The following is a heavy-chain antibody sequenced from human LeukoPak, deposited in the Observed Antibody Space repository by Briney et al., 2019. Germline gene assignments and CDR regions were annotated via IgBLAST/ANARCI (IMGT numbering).Heavy chain of an antibody. CDR1: GFTFSNYA. V-gene: IGHV3-23*01. Sequence: GGSLRLSCAASGFTFSNYAMSWVRQAPGKGLEWVSVISGSGGTTYYADSVKGRFAISRDNFKNTVYLQMNSLRAEDTALYYCAKWGAWFGTVNYYGMYVWGQGTTVTVSS. D-gene: IGHD3-10*01. CDR3: AKWGAWFGTVNYYGMYV. CDR2: ISGSGGTT. J-gene: IGHJ6*02.